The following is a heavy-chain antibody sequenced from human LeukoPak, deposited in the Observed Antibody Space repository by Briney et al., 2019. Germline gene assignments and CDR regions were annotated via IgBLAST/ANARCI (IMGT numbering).Heavy chain of an antibody. CDR1: GFTFSSYA. CDR2: ISGSGGST. CDR3: AKGQSRYSYGYYFDY. V-gene: IGHV3-23*01. Sequence: PGGPLRLSCAASGFTFSSYAMSWVRQAPGKGLEWVSAISGSGGSTYYADSVKGRFTISRDNSKNTLYLQMNSLRAEDTAVYYCAKGQSRYSYGYYFDYWGQGTLVTVSS. J-gene: IGHJ4*02. D-gene: IGHD5-18*01.